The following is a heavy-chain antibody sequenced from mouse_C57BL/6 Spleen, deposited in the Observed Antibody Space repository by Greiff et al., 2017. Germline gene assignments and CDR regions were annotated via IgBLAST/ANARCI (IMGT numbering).Heavy chain of an antibody. CDR1: GYAFSSSW. J-gene: IGHJ2*01. CDR3: ARSGITTVVPDY. V-gene: IGHV1-82*01. Sequence: QVQLQQSGPELVKPGASVKISCKASGYAFSSSWMNWVKQRPGKGLEWIGRIYPGDGDTNYNGKFKGKATLTADKSSSPAYMQLSSLTSEDSAVYFCARSGITTVVPDYWGQGTTLTVSS. D-gene: IGHD1-1*01. CDR2: IYPGDGDT.